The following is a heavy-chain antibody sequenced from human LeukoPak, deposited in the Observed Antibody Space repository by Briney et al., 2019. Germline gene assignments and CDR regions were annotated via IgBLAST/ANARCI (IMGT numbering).Heavy chain of an antibody. CDR3: ARSYMIVRDGSVGY. Sequence: ASVKVSCKASGYTFTSYDINWVRQATGQGLEWMGWMNPNSGNTGYAQKFQGRVTMTRNTSISTAYMELSSLRSEDTAVYYCARSYMIVRDGSVGYWGQGTPVTVSS. CDR1: GYTFTSYD. V-gene: IGHV1-8*01. CDR2: MNPNSGNT. D-gene: IGHD3-22*01. J-gene: IGHJ4*02.